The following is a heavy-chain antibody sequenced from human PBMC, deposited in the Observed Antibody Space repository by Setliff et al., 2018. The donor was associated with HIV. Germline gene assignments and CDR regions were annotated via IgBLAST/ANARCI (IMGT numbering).Heavy chain of an antibody. CDR3: AREKNDRGLDV. CDR2: VNPNSGNT. Sequence: ASVKVSCKASGYSFINYGINWVRQAPGQGLEWMGWVNPNSGNTDFAQKFQGRVTLTTDTSISTAYMELNSLRSDDTAVYFCAREKNDRGLDVWGQGTTVTVSS. V-gene: IGHV1-8*02. J-gene: IGHJ6*02. CDR1: GYSFINYG.